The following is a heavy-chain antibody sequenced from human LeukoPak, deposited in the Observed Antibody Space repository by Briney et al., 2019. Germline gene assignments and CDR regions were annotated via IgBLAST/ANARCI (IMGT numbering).Heavy chain of an antibody. CDR1: GASARFSNHY. V-gene: IGHV4-61*01. J-gene: IGHJ4*02. D-gene: IGHD3-22*01. Sequence: PSETLSLTCSVSGASARFSNHYWSWIRQPPGKPLEWIAYIYYSGTTKYNPSLKSRVTLLVDMLKNQFSLRLSSVTPADTAVYYCARGADSSGYYSIFYFDYWGQGTLVTVSS. CDR2: IYYSGTT. CDR3: ARGADSSGYYSIFYFDY.